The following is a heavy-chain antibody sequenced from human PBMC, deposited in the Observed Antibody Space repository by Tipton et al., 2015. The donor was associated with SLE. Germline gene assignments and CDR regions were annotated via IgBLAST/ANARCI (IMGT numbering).Heavy chain of an antibody. CDR3: ARVLPPDAFDI. D-gene: IGHD3-10*01. CDR2: IYSGGST. V-gene: IGHV3-66*01. J-gene: IGHJ3*02. CDR1: GFTVSSNY. Sequence: SLRLSCAASGFTVSSNYMSWVRQAPGKGLEWVSVIYSGGSTYYADSVKGRFTISRDNSKNTLYLQMNSLRAEDTAVYYCARVLPPDAFDIWGQGTMVTVSS.